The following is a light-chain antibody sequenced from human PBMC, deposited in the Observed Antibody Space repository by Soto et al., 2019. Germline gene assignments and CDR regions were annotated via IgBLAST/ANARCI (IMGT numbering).Light chain of an antibody. CDR1: QSVSSSY. J-gene: IGKJ2*01. CDR3: QQYGSSPRT. CDR2: GAS. Sequence: EIVLTQSPGTLSLSPGERATLSCRASQSVSSSYLAWYQQKPGQAPRLLIYGASSRATGIPDRFSGSGSGTDFTLTISRREPEDVAVYSCQQYGSSPRTFGQGTKLEIK. V-gene: IGKV3-20*01.